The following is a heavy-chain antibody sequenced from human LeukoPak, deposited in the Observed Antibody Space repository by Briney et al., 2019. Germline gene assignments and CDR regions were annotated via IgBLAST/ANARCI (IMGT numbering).Heavy chain of an antibody. CDR3: ARVPYCSSTSCTYYYYGMDV. V-gene: IGHV1-2*02. Sequence: APVKVSCKATGYTFTGYYMHWVRQAPGQGLEWMGWINPNSGGTNYAQKFQGRVTMTRDTSISTAYMELSRLRSDDTAVYYCARVPYCSSTSCTYYYYGMDVWGQGTTVTVSS. J-gene: IGHJ6*02. CDR1: GYTFTGYY. CDR2: INPNSGGT. D-gene: IGHD2-2*01.